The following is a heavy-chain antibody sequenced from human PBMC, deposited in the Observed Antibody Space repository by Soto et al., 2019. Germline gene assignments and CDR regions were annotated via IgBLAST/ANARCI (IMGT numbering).Heavy chain of an antibody. CDR1: GYTFSSYY. D-gene: IGHD6-19*01. CDR3: ARASVSGRRFDY. V-gene: IGHV1-46*03. CDR2: INPSGGST. J-gene: IGHJ4*02. Sequence: ASVKVSCKASGYTFSSYYMHWVRQAPGQGLEWMGIINPSGGSTNYAQKLQGRVTMTRDTSTSTVYMELSSLRSEDTAVYYCARASVSGRRFDYWGQGTLVTVSS.